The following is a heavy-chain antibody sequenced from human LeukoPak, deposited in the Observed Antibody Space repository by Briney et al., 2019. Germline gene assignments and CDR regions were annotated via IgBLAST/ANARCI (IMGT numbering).Heavy chain of an antibody. V-gene: IGHV3-74*01. CDR1: GFTFSNYW. Sequence: PGGSLRLSCAASGFTFSNYWMYCVRQAPGKGLVWVSHVYGDGITTFYADSVKGRFTISRDNAMNTVYLQMNSLRADDTAVYYCVVDLRYGPWGQGTLVTVSS. D-gene: IGHD3-9*01. CDR3: VVDLRYGP. J-gene: IGHJ5*02. CDR2: VYGDGITT.